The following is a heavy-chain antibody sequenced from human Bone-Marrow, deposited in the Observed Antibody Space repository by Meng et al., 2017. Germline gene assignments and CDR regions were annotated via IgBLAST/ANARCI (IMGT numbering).Heavy chain of an antibody. V-gene: IGHV7-4-1*02. D-gene: IGHD1-26*01. Sequence: ASVKVSCKASGYTFTSYAMNWVRQAPGQGLEWMGWINTNTGNPTYAQGFTGRFVFSLDTSVSTAYLQISSLKAEDTAVYYCARDPSSESEWELPFDYWGQGTLVTVSS. CDR1: GYTFTSYA. CDR2: INTNTGNP. J-gene: IGHJ4*02. CDR3: ARDPSSESEWELPFDY.